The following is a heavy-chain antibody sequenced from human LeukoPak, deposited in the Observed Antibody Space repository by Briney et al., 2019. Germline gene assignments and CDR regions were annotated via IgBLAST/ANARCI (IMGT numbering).Heavy chain of an antibody. D-gene: IGHD6-13*01. CDR1: GGTFSSYA. J-gene: IGHJ4*02. CDR2: IIPIFGTA. Sequence: SVKVSCKASGGTFSSYAISWVRQAPGQGLEWMGGIIPIFGTANYAQKFQGRVTITADESTSTAYMELSSLRSEDTAVYYCARFSGGHSSSWHPYYFDYWGQGTLVTVSS. V-gene: IGHV1-69*01. CDR3: ARFSGGHSSSWHPYYFDY.